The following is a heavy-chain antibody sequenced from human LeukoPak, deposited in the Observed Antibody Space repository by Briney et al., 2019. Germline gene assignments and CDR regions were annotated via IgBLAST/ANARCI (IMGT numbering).Heavy chain of an antibody. CDR1: GYTFTSYY. D-gene: IGHD2-2*01. Sequence: ASVKVSCKASGYTFTSYYMHWVRQAPGQGLEWMGIINPSGGSTSYAQKFQGRVTMTRDTSTSTVYMELSSLRSADTAVYYCARGVKYQLLLGDNWFDPWGQGTLVTVSS. V-gene: IGHV1-46*01. CDR2: INPSGGST. J-gene: IGHJ5*02. CDR3: ARGVKYQLLLGDNWFDP.